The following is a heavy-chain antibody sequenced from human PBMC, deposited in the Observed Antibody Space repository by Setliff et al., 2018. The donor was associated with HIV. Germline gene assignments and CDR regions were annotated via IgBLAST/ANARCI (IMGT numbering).Heavy chain of an antibody. D-gene: IGHD6-13*01. J-gene: IGHJ6*02. CDR2: ITGSGDST. CDR1: GFTFSSYA. Sequence: GGSLRLSCAASGFTFSSYAMTWVRQAPGKGLEWVSSITGSGDSTYYANSVKSRFTISRDSSKNTLSLQMSSLRAEDTALYYCATGGMAAAGPGGGHGLDVWGQGTTVTVSS. V-gene: IGHV3-23*01. CDR3: ATGGMAAAGPGGGHGLDV.